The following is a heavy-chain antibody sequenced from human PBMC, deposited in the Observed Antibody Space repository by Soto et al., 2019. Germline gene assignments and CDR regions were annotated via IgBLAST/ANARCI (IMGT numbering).Heavy chain of an antibody. CDR3: ARPSTSYGDYGWSLAY. D-gene: IGHD4-17*01. CDR1: GYPFGGYA. CDR2: VSAHTGDS. V-gene: IGHV1-18*01. J-gene: IGHJ4*02. Sequence: QVQLVQSGAEVKKPGASVKVSCKASGYPFGGYAIGWVRQAPGQGLEWMGWVSAHTGDSGYAQRFRRRVTLTTETSTSTAYMELRGLRSDDTAVYYCARPSTSYGDYGWSLAYWGQGTLVTVSS.